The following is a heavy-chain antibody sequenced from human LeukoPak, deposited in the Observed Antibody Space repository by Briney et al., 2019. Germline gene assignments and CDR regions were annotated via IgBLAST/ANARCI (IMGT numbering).Heavy chain of an antibody. CDR3: ASGGYSFFY. V-gene: IGHV3-7*03. D-gene: IGHD5-18*01. CDR2: IKQDGSEK. J-gene: IGHJ4*02. CDR1: GFTFSNYA. Sequence: GASLRLSCAASGFTFSNYAMSWVRQAPGKGLEWVANIKQDGSEKYYVDSVKGRFTISRDNAKNSLYLQMNSLRAEDTAVYYCASGGYSFFYWGQGTLVTVSS.